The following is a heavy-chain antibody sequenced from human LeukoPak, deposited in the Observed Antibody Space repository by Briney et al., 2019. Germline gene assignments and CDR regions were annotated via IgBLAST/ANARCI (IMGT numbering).Heavy chain of an antibody. V-gene: IGHV3-23*01. Sequence: GGSLRLSCAASGFTFSSYAMSWVRQAPGKGLEWVSSISGSGGSTHYADSVKGRFTISRDNSKNTLYLQMNSLRAEDTAVYYCAKDSSGYYKDYWGQGTLVTVSS. J-gene: IGHJ4*02. CDR3: AKDSSGYYKDY. CDR1: GFTFSSYA. CDR2: ISGSGGST. D-gene: IGHD3-22*01.